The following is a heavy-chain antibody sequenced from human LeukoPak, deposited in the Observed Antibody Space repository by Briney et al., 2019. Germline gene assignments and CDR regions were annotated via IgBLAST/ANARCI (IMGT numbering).Heavy chain of an antibody. CDR2: ISWNSGSI. D-gene: IGHD6-19*01. CDR1: GFTFDDYS. J-gene: IGHJ4*02. V-gene: IGHV3-9*01. CDR3: AKDIGQWLVRRGFDY. Sequence: GGSPRLSCAASGFTFDDYSMHWGRQAPGKGLEGGSGISWNSGSIGYADSVKGRFTISRDNAKNSLYLQMNSLRAEDTALYYCAKDIGQWLVRRGFDYWGQGTLVTVSS.